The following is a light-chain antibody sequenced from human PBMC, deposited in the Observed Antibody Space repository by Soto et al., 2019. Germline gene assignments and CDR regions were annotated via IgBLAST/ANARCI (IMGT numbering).Light chain of an antibody. CDR1: DNIVHW. CDR3: QHYNSYSEA. J-gene: IGKJ1*01. Sequence: IQMTHSPSTLSASVGDRVAITCRASDNIVHWVAWYQQKPGKAPKLLIYKAANLADEVPSRFAGSGSGTEFTLTISSLQPDDFATYYCQHYNSYSEAFGQGTKVDI. CDR2: KAA. V-gene: IGKV1-5*03.